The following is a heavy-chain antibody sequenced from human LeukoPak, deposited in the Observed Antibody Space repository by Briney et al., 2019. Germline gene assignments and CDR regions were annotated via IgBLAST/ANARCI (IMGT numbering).Heavy chain of an antibody. V-gene: IGHV3-11*03. CDR1: GFTFSDYY. CDR2: FSSSSSYT. J-gene: IGHJ4*02. D-gene: IGHD5-12*01. Sequence: PGGSLRLSCAASGFTFSDYYMSWIRQAPGKGLEWVSYFSSSSSYTNYADSVKGRFTISRDNAKNSLYLQMNSLRAEDTAVYYCAKHLSGYSGYDPFDYWGQGTLVTVSS. CDR3: AKHLSGYSGYDPFDY.